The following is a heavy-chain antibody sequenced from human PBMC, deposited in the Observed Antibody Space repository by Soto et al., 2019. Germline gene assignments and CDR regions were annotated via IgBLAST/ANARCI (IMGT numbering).Heavy chain of an antibody. J-gene: IGHJ4*02. V-gene: IGHV4-30-4*01. Sequence: SETLSLTCTVSGGSISSGDYYWSWIRQPPGKGLEWIGYIYYSGSTYYNPSLKSRVTISVDTSKNQFSLKLSSVTAADTAVYYCARGASTYYDILTGETRFDYWGQGTLVTVSS. CDR2: IYYSGST. D-gene: IGHD3-9*01. CDR1: GGSISSGDYY. CDR3: ARGASTYYDILTGETRFDY.